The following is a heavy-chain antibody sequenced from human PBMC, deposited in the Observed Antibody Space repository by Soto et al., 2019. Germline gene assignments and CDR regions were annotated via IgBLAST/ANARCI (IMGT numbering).Heavy chain of an antibody. Sequence: ASVKVSCKASGYTFTSYGISWVRQAPGQGLEWMGWISAYNGNTNYAQKLQGRVTMTTDTSTSTAYMELRSLRSDDTAVYYCAISTALLWFGELSYWGQGTLVTV. CDR2: ISAYNGNT. CDR1: GYTFTSYG. D-gene: IGHD3-10*01. V-gene: IGHV1-18*04. CDR3: AISTALLWFGELSY. J-gene: IGHJ4*02.